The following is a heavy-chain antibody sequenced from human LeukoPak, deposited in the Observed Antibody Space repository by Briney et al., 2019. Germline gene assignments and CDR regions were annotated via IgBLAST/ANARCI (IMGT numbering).Heavy chain of an antibody. Sequence: GGSLRLSCAASGFTFSTYGIHWVRQAPGEGLEWVAVISYDGSNKYYADSVKDRFTISRDNSRNTLYLQMNSLRAEDTALYYCAKGNSPYCSGGSCWGLDYLGRGTLVTVSS. CDR1: GFTFSTYG. D-gene: IGHD2-15*01. J-gene: IGHJ4*02. CDR2: ISYDGSNK. CDR3: AKGNSPYCSGGSCWGLDY. V-gene: IGHV3-30*18.